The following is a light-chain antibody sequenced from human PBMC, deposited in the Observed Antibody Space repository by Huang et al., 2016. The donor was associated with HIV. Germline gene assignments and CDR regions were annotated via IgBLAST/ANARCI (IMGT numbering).Light chain of an antibody. CDR3: QQTYSFPRT. J-gene: IGKJ1*01. CDR2: TAS. CDR1: QTIMNY. Sequence: DIQMTQSPSSLSASVGDRVTITCRASQTIMNYLNWYQQKPGKAPKLLIYTASNLQSGVPSKFRCSGSGTSFTLTISSLQPEDFATYYCQQTYSFPRTFGQGTKVEIK. V-gene: IGKV1-39*01.